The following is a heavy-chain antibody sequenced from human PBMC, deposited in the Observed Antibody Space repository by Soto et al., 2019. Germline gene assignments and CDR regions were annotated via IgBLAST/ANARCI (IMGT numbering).Heavy chain of an antibody. J-gene: IGHJ3*02. CDR2: INAGNGNT. D-gene: IGHD3-22*01. CDR1: GYTLTSYA. V-gene: IGHV1-3*01. CDR3: AVAGRDYYDSSGYWDAFDI. Sequence: ASVKVSCKASGYTLTSYAMHWVRQAPGQRLEWVGWINAGNGNTKYSQRFQGRVTITRDTSASTGYMEMSSLRSEDTAVYYCAVAGRDYYDSSGYWDAFDIWAQGKMVTVSS.